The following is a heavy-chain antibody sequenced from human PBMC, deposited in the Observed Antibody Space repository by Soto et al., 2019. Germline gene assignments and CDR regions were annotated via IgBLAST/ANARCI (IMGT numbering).Heavy chain of an antibody. D-gene: IGHD4-17*01. CDR1: GYSFTSYW. V-gene: IGHV5-10-1*01. J-gene: IGHJ6*02. Sequence: GESLKISCKGSGYSFTSYWISWVRQMPGKGLEWMGRIDPSDFYTNYSPSFQGHVAISADKSISTAYLQWSSLKASDTAMYYCARGSSGDYDFYYYGLDVWGQGTTVTVSS. CDR2: IDPSDFYT. CDR3: ARGSSGDYDFYYYGLDV.